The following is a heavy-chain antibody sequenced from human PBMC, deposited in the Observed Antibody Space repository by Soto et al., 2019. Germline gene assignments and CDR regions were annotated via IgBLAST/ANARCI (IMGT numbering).Heavy chain of an antibody. CDR2: ISYDESNK. V-gene: IGHV3-30*18. J-gene: IGHJ4*02. CDR3: AKLRLATYDCWGGCDS. Sequence: QVQLVESGGGVVQPGRSLKLSCLASGFTFNDYAMHWVRQAPGKGLECVALISYDESNKDYADSVKGRFTISRDNSKNALLLQMKSLRSEYTAVYYCAKLRLATYDCWGGCDSWGQGTLVTVSS. CDR1: GFTFNDYA. D-gene: IGHD3-3*01.